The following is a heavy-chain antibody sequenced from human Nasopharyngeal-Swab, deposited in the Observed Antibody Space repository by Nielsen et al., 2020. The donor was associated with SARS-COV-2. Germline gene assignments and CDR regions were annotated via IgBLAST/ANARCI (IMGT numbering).Heavy chain of an antibody. CDR1: GFSFTTTW. CDR2: INYDGTIT. Sequence: GSLRLSCAVSGFSFTTTWFQWVRQAPGKGPAWVSIINYDGTITRYADSVKGRFTVSRDNARNTVYLHMNSLEPEDTAVYFCTNGPTATTSQWFDYWGQGTLVTVSS. CDR3: TNGPTATTSQWFDY. J-gene: IGHJ4*02. V-gene: IGHV3-74*01. D-gene: IGHD2-2*01.